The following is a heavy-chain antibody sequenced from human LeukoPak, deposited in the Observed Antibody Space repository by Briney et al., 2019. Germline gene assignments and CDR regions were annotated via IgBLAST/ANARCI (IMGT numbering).Heavy chain of an antibody. V-gene: IGHV3-21*01. Sequence: GGSLRLSCAASGFTFSSYSMNWVRQAPGKRLEWVSSISSSSSYIYYADSVKGRFTVSRDNAKNSLYLQMNSLRGEDTAVYYCARRAGAYSHPYDYWGQGTLVTVSS. D-gene: IGHD4/OR15-4a*01. CDR3: ARRAGAYSHPYDY. CDR1: GFTFSSYS. CDR2: ISSSSSYI. J-gene: IGHJ4*02.